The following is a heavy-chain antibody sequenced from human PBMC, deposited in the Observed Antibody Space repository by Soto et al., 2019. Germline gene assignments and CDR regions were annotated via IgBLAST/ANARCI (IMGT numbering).Heavy chain of an antibody. J-gene: IGHJ6*02. CDR2: ISGSGGST. D-gene: IGHD4-17*01. V-gene: IGHV3-23*01. CDR3: AKGHDYGDYVGYYYYYGMDV. Sequence: PGGSLRLSCAASGFTFSSYAMSWVRQAPGKGLEWVSAISGSGGSTYYADSVKGRFTISRDNSKNTLYLQMNSLRAEDTAVYYCAKGHDYGDYVGYYYYYGMDVWGQGTTVPVSS. CDR1: GFTFSSYA.